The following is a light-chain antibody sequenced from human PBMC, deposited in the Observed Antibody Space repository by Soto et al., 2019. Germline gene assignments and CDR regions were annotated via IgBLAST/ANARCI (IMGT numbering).Light chain of an antibody. J-gene: IGKJ2*02. CDR3: EQYNNWPAGT. V-gene: IGKV3-15*01. CDR1: QSVSSN. Sequence: EIVMTQSPATLSVSPGERATLSCRASQSVSSNLAWYQQKPGQAPRVLVDGASTKATGIPARFSGSGSRTEVTLNISRLQSEDFAVYYCEQYNNWPAGTFGQGTKLEIK. CDR2: GAS.